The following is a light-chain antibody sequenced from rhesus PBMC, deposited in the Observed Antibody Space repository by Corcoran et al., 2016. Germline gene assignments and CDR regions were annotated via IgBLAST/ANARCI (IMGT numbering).Light chain of an antibody. Sequence: DIQMTQSPSSLSASVGDRVTITCRASQGITNDLAWYQQKPGETPKLLIYEASSWQSGFPSRFNGSGSGTDFTLTISSLQSEDFATYYCQHYYSTPYSFGQGTKVEIK. J-gene: IGKJ2*01. V-gene: IGKV1-25*01. CDR1: QGITND. CDR2: EAS. CDR3: QHYYSTPYS.